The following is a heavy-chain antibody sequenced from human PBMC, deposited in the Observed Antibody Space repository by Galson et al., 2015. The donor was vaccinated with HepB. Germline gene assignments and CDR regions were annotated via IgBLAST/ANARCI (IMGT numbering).Heavy chain of an antibody. Sequence: SVKVSCKASGYTFTSYGISWVRQAPGQGLEWMGWISAYNGNTNYAQKLQGRVAMTTDTSTSTAYMELRSLRSDDTAVYYCARALVWAAAGPFDYWGQGTLVTVSS. CDR3: ARALVWAAAGPFDY. V-gene: IGHV1-18*04. CDR1: GYTFTSYG. CDR2: ISAYNGNT. J-gene: IGHJ4*02. D-gene: IGHD6-13*01.